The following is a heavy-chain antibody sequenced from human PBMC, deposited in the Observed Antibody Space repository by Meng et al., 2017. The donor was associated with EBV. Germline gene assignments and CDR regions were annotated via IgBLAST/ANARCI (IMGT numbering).Heavy chain of an antibody. D-gene: IGHD6-19*01. J-gene: IGHJ4*02. CDR2: INPNSGGT. Sequence: QVELGEDGAGGKRRGAAGKVSCKASGYTFTGYYMHWVGQASGQGLEWMGRINPNSGGTNNAQKIQGRITMTRETSISTAYMELSRLRSDDTAVYYCARVGIAVAGTGDYWGQGTLVTVSS. CDR1: GYTFTGYY. CDR3: ARVGIAVAGTGDY. V-gene: IGHV1-2*06.